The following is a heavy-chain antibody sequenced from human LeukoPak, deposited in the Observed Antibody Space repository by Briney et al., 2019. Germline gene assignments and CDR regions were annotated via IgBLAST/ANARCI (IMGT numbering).Heavy chain of an antibody. CDR2: IRYDGSNK. CDR1: GFTFSSYG. CDR3: ATISRATSNFDS. V-gene: IGHV3-30*02. D-gene: IGHD3-3*02. J-gene: IGHJ4*02. Sequence: GGSLRLSCAASGFTFSSYGMHWVRQAPGKGLEWVAFIRYDGSNKYYADSVKGRFTISRDNSKNTLYLRMNSLRAEDTAIYYCATISRATSNFDSWGQGTLVTVSS.